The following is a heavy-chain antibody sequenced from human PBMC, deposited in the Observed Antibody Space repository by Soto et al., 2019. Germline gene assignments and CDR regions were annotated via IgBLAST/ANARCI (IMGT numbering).Heavy chain of an antibody. CDR2: IIPMFGTP. CDR3: ARDLSGSYFGYFDY. D-gene: IGHD3-10*01. Sequence: QVQLVQSGAEVTKPGSSVKVSCKASGGSFSSYAITWVRQAPGQGLEGMGAIIPMFGTPRYAQKFQGRVTITAYESTSTAYMELSSMRSEDTAVYYCARDLSGSYFGYFDYWGQGTLVTVSS. V-gene: IGHV1-69*01. CDR1: GGSFSSYA. J-gene: IGHJ4*02.